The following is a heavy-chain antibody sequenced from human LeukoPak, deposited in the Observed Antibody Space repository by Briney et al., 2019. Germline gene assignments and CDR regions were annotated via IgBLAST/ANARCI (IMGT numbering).Heavy chain of an antibody. CDR3: ARDLTAGRLVAGVVY. J-gene: IGHJ4*02. V-gene: IGHV1-18*01. D-gene: IGHD7-27*01. CDR2: ISAYNGNT. Sequence: GASVKVSCKSSGYTFSNCGISWVRQPPGQGLEWMGWISAYNGNTNYAQKFQGRVTITTDTSTYTVYMELRSLRSDDTAVYYCARDLTAGRLVAGVVYWGQGTLVTVSS. CDR1: GYTFSNCG.